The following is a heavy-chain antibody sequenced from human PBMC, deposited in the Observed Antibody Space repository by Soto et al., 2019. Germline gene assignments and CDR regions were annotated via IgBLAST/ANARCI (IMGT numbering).Heavy chain of an antibody. CDR1: GFTFSSYA. CDR3: AKDDEALHYELGPLVDY. V-gene: IGHV3-23*01. J-gene: IGHJ4*02. CDR2: ISGSGGST. D-gene: IGHD1-7*01. Sequence: PGGSLRLSCAASGFTFSSYAMSWVRQAPGKGLEWVSAISGSGGSTYYADSVKGRFTISRDNSKNTLYLQMNSLRAEDTAVYYCAKDDEALHYELGPLVDYWGQGTLVTVSS.